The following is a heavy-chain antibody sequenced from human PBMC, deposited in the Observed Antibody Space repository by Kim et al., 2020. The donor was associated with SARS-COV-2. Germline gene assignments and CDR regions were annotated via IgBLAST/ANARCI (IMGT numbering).Heavy chain of an antibody. CDR1: GASVSSISYY. CDR2: MYYSGVT. J-gene: IGHJ4*02. V-gene: IGHV4-39*01. Sequence: SETLSLTCTVSGASVSSISYYWGWIRQSPGGGREWIGSMYYSGVTNYNPSLERRAIISIDTSKNQFSLKVTSVTAADTAVYYCTRTWDDFYDSDFFSDFWGRGTLVTVSS. CDR3: TRTWDDFYDSDFFSDF. D-gene: IGHD3-22*01.